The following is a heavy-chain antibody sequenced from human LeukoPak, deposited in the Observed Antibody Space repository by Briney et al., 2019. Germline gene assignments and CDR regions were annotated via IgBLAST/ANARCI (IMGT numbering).Heavy chain of an antibody. CDR3: AKEGERYFDWLYQYYFDY. V-gene: IGHV3-7*01. J-gene: IGHJ4*02. D-gene: IGHD3-9*01. CDR1: GFPFSSHW. Sequence: GGSLRLSCAASGFPFSSHWLSWFRQSPGKGLEWVAHINQDGSEKYYVDSVKGRFTISRDNARNSQYLQMNSLRAEDTAVYYCAKEGERYFDWLYQYYFDYWGQGTLVTVSS. CDR2: INQDGSEK.